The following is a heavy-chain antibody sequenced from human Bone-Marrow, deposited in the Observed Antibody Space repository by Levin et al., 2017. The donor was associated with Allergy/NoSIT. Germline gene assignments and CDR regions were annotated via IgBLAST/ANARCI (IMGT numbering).Heavy chain of an antibody. V-gene: IGHV4-38-2*01. Sequence: ASETLSLTCAVSGYSIRTGQYWGWIRQPLGKGLEWIGSIYHTGNTYYNPSLKSRVTISVDTSKNQFYLKLNSVTAADTAVYYCARVLSSGWSGGAFDIWGQGTMVSVSS. CDR1: GYSIRTGQY. CDR3: ARVLSSGWSGGAFDI. J-gene: IGHJ3*02. CDR2: IYHTGNT. D-gene: IGHD6-19*01.